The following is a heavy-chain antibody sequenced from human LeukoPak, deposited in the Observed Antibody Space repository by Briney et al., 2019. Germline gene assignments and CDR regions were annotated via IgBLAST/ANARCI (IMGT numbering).Heavy chain of an antibody. CDR3: AKPRWMSGTYYGGLFDY. Sequence: GRSLRLSCAASGFTFDDYAMHWVRQAPGKGLEWVSGISWNSGSIGYADSVKGRFTISRDNAKNSLYLQVNSLRAEDTAVYYCAKPRWMSGTYYGGLFDYWGQGTLVTVSS. CDR2: ISWNSGSI. D-gene: IGHD1-26*01. CDR1: GFTFDDYA. V-gene: IGHV3-9*01. J-gene: IGHJ4*02.